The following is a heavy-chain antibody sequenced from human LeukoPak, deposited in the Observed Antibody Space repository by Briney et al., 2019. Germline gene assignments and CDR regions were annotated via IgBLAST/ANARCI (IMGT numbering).Heavy chain of an antibody. J-gene: IGHJ3*02. D-gene: IGHD6-6*01. Sequence: GASVKVSCKVSGYSITELSTHWVRQAPGKGLEWMGWISAYNGNTNYAQKLQGRVTMTTDTSTSTAYMELRSLRSDDTAVYYCARDTAQAARSVFDAFDIWGQGTMVTVSS. CDR1: GYSITELS. V-gene: IGHV1-18*01. CDR3: ARDTAQAARSVFDAFDI. CDR2: ISAYNGNT.